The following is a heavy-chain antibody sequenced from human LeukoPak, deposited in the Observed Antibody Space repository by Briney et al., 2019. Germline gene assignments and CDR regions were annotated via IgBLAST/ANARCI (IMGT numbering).Heavy chain of an antibody. CDR3: AKVTGGDMITYGGLDY. V-gene: IGHV3-30*18. Sequence: PGGSLRLSCAASGFTFYNYGMHWVRQAPGKGLEWVAVISHDGSNIHYGDSVKGRFTISRDNSKNTLYLQMNSLRVEDTAVYYCAKVTGGDMITYGGLDYWGQGTLVTVSS. D-gene: IGHD3-16*01. J-gene: IGHJ4*02. CDR1: GFTFYNYG. CDR2: ISHDGSNI.